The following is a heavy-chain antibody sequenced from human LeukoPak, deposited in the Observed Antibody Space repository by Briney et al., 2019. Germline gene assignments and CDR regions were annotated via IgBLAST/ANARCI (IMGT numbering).Heavy chain of an antibody. V-gene: IGHV4-34*01. D-gene: IGHD6-13*01. Sequence: SETLSLTCAVYGVSFSGYYWSWIRQPPGKGLEWIGEMKNSGSTNYNPSLKSRVTISVDTSKNQFSLKLSSVTAADTAVYYCARGQSSSSWYGYYYYMDVWGKGTTVTVSS. J-gene: IGHJ6*03. CDR1: GVSFSGYY. CDR3: ARGQSSSSWYGYYYYMDV. CDR2: MKNSGST.